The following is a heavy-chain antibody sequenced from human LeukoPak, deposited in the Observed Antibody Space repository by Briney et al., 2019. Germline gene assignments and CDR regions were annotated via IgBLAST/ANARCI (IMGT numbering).Heavy chain of an antibody. J-gene: IGHJ4*02. Sequence: ASVKVSCKASGYTFTGYYMHWVRQAPGQGLEWMGWINPNSGGTKYAQKLQGRVTMTTDTSTSTAYMELRSLRSDDTAVYYCARGYSIIVPDYWGQGTLVTVPS. CDR1: GYTFTGYY. CDR3: ARGYSIIVPDY. V-gene: IGHV1-2*02. D-gene: IGHD5-12*01. CDR2: INPNSGGT.